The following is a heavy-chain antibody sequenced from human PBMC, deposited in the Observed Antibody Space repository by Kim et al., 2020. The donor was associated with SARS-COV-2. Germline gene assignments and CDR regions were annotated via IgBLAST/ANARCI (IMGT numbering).Heavy chain of an antibody. CDR1: GFTFSSYG. D-gene: IGHD1-26*01. Sequence: GGSLRLSCAASGFTFSSYGMHWVRQAPGKGLEWVAVIWYDGSNKYYADSVKGRFTISRDNSKNTLYLQMNSLRAEDTAVYYCARGDSGSYQLDAFDIWGQGTMVTVSS. CDR2: IWYDGSNK. V-gene: IGHV3-33*01. J-gene: IGHJ3*02. CDR3: ARGDSGSYQLDAFDI.